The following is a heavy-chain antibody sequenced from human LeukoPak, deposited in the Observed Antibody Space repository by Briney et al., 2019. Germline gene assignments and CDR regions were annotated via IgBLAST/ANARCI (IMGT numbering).Heavy chain of an antibody. Sequence: GGSLRLSCAASGFTFSNNGMTWVRQAPGEGMEWVTGISDGGSNKYYAGSVKGRFTISRDNSKNTLYLQMNSLRAEDTAVYYCARDWPGYCSGGSCYSGYFDYWGQGTLVTVSS. J-gene: IGHJ4*02. CDR3: ARDWPGYCSGGSCYSGYFDY. D-gene: IGHD2-15*01. CDR1: GFTFSNNG. V-gene: IGHV3-30*03. CDR2: ISDGGSNK.